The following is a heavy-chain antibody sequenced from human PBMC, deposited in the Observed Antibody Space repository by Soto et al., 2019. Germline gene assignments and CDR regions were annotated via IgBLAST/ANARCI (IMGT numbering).Heavy chain of an antibody. V-gene: IGHV4-59*08. CDR3: SRTVFWPDLLADTSLDYYYYMDV. Sequence: PSETLSLTCTVSGGSISNFYWSWIRQPPGKGLEWIGYVYYTGSTSYNPSLKRRVTFSADSSRGQFSLRLNSVTAADTAVYYCSRTVFWPDLLADTSLDYYYYMDVWGQGTTVTVS. J-gene: IGHJ6*03. CDR1: GGSISNFY. D-gene: IGHD3-9*01. CDR2: VYYTGST.